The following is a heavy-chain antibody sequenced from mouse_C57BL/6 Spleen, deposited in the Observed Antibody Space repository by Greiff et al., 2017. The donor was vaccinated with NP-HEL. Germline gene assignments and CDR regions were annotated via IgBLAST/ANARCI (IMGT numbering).Heavy chain of an antibody. D-gene: IGHD3-3*01. Sequence: QVQLQQPGAELVKPGASVKLSCKASGYTFTSYWMHWVKQRAGQGLEWIGMIHPNSGSTNYNEKFKSKATLTVAKSSSTAYMQLSSLTSEDSAVYYCARSRGGTSVDYWGQGTTLTVSS. CDR1: GYTFTSYW. V-gene: IGHV1-64*01. CDR3: ARSRGGTSVDY. CDR2: IHPNSGST. J-gene: IGHJ2*01.